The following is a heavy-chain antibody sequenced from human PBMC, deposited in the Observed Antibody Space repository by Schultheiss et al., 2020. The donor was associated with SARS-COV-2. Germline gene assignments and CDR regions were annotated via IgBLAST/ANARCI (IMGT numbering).Heavy chain of an antibody. CDR1: GFTFSSYA. J-gene: IGHJ3*02. CDR2: IKQDGSEK. V-gene: IGHV3-7*01. CDR3: ARLRRDVTSDAFDI. Sequence: GGSLRLSCAASGFTFSSYAMSWVRQAPGKGLEWVANIKQDGSEKYYVDSVKGRFTISRDNAKNSLYLQMNSLRAEDTAVYYCARLRRDVTSDAFDIWGQGTMVTVSS. D-gene: IGHD2/OR15-2a*01.